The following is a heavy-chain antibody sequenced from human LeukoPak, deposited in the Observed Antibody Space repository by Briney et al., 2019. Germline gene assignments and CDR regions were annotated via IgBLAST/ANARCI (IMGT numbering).Heavy chain of an antibody. V-gene: IGHV3-7*01. J-gene: IGHJ6*03. D-gene: IGHD1-26*01. CDR2: IKQDGSEK. Sequence: GGSLRLSCAASGFTFSSYWMSWVRQAPGKGLEWVANIKQDGSEKYYVDSMKGRFTISRDNAENSLYLQMNSLRAEDTALYFCARDPYSGNYGNYYYYYMDVWGKGTTVTISS. CDR1: GFTFSSYW. CDR3: ARDPYSGNYGNYYYYYMDV.